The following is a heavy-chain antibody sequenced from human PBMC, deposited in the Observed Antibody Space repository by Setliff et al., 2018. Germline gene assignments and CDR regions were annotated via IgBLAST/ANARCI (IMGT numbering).Heavy chain of an antibody. CDR2: ISSGSSII. D-gene: IGHD2-2*01. CDR1: GFTFSTYS. CDR3: AKEFAALPYD. J-gene: IGHJ4*02. V-gene: IGHV3-48*04. Sequence: PGGSLRLSCAASGFTFSTYSMNWVRQAPGKGLEWVSYISSGSSIIYYADSVKGRFTISRDNAKNSLYLQMNGLRVDDTAVYYCAKEFAALPYDWGQGTLVTVSS.